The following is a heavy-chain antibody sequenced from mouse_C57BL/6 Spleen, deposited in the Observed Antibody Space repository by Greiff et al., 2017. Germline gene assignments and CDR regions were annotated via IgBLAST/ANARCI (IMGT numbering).Heavy chain of an antibody. CDR2: IDPSDSYT. CDR1: GYTFTSYW. V-gene: IGHV1-69*01. CDR3: ARRYYGSSSDAMDY. D-gene: IGHD1-1*01. Sequence: QVQLKESGAELVMPGASVKLSCKASGYTFTSYWMHWVKQRPGQGLEWIGEIDPSDSYTNYNQKFKGKSTLTVDKSSSTAYMQLSSLTSEDSAVYYCARRYYGSSSDAMDYWGQGTSVTVSS. J-gene: IGHJ4*01.